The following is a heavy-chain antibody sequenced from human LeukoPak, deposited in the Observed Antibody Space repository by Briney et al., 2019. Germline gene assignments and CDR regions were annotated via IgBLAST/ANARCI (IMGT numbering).Heavy chain of an antibody. CDR1: GYTFTGYY. J-gene: IGHJ4*02. CDR3: ARDSGSYYIPSH. CDR2: INPNSGGT. Sequence: ASVKVSCKASGYTFTGYYMHWVRQAPGQGLEWMGWINPNSGGTNYAQKFQGRVTMTRDTSISTAYMELSRLRSDDTAVYYCARDSGSYYIPSHWGQGTQVTVSS. D-gene: IGHD1-26*01. V-gene: IGHV1-2*02.